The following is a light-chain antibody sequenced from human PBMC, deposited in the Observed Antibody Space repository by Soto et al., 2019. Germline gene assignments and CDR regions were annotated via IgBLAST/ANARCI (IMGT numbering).Light chain of an antibody. V-gene: IGKV3-20*01. CDR1: QSVSSSY. CDR3: QQFGSSAWT. Sequence: EIVLTQSPGTLSLSPGERATLSCRASQSVSSSYLAWYQQKPGQAPRLLIYGASTRATGIPDRFSGRGSGTDFTLTILSLEPEDVAVYYCQQFGSSAWTFGQGTKVEIK. CDR2: GAS. J-gene: IGKJ1*01.